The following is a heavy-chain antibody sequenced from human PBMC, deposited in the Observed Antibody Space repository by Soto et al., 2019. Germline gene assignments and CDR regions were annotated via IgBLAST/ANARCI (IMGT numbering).Heavy chain of an antibody. CDR3: LCHRGNTYGPYDY. J-gene: IGHJ4*02. Sequence: SETLSLTCAVSGGSISSGNWWSWVRQSPRKGLEWIGEISHSGNTNHNPSLKSRVTISIDKSKNQFSLKLTSVTAADTAVYYFLCHRGNTYGPYDYWGQGTLVTVSS. V-gene: IGHV4-4*02. CDR1: GGSISSGNW. CDR2: ISHSGNT. D-gene: IGHD5-18*01.